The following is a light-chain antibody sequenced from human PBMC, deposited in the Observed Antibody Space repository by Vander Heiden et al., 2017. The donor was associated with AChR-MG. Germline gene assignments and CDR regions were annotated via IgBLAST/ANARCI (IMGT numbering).Light chain of an antibody. CDR1: QSVSSSY. Sequence: EIVLTQSPGTLSLSPGERATLSCRASQSVSSSYLAWYQQKPGQAPRLLIYGASSRATGIPDRFSGSGYGTDFTLTISRLEQEDFAVYYCQQHGSSPQRTFGQGTKVEIK. J-gene: IGKJ1*01. CDR2: GAS. CDR3: QQHGSSPQRT. V-gene: IGKV3-20*01.